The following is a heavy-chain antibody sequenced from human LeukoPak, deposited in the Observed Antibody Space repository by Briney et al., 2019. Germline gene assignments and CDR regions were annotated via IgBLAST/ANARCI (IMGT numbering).Heavy chain of an antibody. D-gene: IGHD3-10*01. CDR2: IYYSGGT. V-gene: IGHV4-59*01. CDR1: GGSISSYY. CDR3: ARERVVRGVIARDDAFDI. J-gene: IGHJ3*02. Sequence: PSETLSLTCTVAGGSISSYYWSLIRQPPGKGLEWIGYIYYSGGTHYNPSLKSRVTISVDTSKNQFSLKLSSVTAADTAVYYCARERVVRGVIARDDAFDIWGQGTMVTVSS.